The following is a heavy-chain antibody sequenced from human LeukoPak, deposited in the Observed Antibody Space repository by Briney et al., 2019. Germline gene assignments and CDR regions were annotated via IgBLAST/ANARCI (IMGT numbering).Heavy chain of an antibody. Sequence: GGSLRLSCAASGFTFRSYAMHWVRQAPSKGLEWVAVISYDGSNKYYADSVKGRFTISRDNSKNTLYLQMNSLRAEDTAVYYCARSSMIVVVTPSLMHVWGKGTTVTVSS. CDR3: ARSSMIVVVTPSLMHV. J-gene: IGHJ6*04. CDR2: ISYDGSNK. V-gene: IGHV3-30*04. D-gene: IGHD3-22*01. CDR1: GFTFRSYA.